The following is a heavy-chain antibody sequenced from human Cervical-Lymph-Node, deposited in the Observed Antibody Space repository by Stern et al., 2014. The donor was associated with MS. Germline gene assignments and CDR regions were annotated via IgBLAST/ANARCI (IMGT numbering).Heavy chain of an antibody. CDR1: GGSISSGNYY. Sequence: VHLVESGPGLVKPSQTLSLTCTVSGGSISSGNYYWSWIRQPAGEGLEWIGRIYSSGSTQYNPPLKSSVPISAATSTNTISPGLSFVTAADTAVYYCARGNYDVLTDNGGHGFDIWGQGTMVTVSS. D-gene: IGHD3-9*01. V-gene: IGHV4-61*02. J-gene: IGHJ3*02. CDR2: IYSSGST. CDR3: ARGNYDVLTDNGGHGFDI.